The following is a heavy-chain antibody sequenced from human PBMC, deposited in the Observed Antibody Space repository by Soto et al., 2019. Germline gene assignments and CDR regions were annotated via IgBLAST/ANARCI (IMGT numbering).Heavy chain of an antibody. D-gene: IGHD2-15*01. CDR2: MNPKSGGT. J-gene: IGHJ3*02. V-gene: IGHV1-2*02. Sequence: QVQLVQSGAEVKMPGASVKVSCKASGYIFSDYYMQWVRQAPGQGLEWMGWMNPKSGGTYVAQKFQGRVTLTRDTSISTAYMEVNRLTSDDTAVYYCTRENIEHSDGLYDAFDIWGQGTRVTVSS. CDR3: TRENIEHSDGLYDAFDI. CDR1: GYIFSDYY.